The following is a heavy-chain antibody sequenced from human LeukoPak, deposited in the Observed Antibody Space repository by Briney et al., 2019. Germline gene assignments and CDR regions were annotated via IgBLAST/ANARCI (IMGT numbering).Heavy chain of an antibody. CDR1: GYTFTSYD. D-gene: IGHD3-10*01. J-gene: IGHJ5*02. Sequence: ASEKLSCKASGYTFTSYDINWVRQATGQGLEWMGWMNPNSGNTGYAQKFQGRVTMTRNTSISTAYMELSSLRSEDTAVYYCASRARVRGVCGENWFGPWGQGTLVTVSS. CDR2: MNPNSGNT. CDR3: ASRARVRGVCGENWFGP. V-gene: IGHV1-8*01.